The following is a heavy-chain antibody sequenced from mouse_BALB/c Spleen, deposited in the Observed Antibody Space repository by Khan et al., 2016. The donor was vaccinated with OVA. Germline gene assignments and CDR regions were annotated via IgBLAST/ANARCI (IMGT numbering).Heavy chain of an antibody. CDR2: ISDCSNTI. CDR3: ARTGYYYFDY. Sequence: EVELVESGGGLVQTGGSRKLSCAASGFTFSGFGMHWVRQTPEKGLEWVAYISDCSNTIYYADTVKGRFTISRDNPKNTLFLQMTSLRSEDTAIYYCARTGYYYFDYWGQGTTLTVSA. D-gene: IGHD2-3*01. V-gene: IGHV5-17*02. J-gene: IGHJ2*01. CDR1: GFTFSGFG.